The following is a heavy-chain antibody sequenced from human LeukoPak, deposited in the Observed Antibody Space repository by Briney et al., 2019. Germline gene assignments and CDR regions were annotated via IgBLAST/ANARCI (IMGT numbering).Heavy chain of an antibody. V-gene: IGHV3-48*01. Sequence: GGSLRLSCAASGFTFSSYSMNWVRQAPGKGLEWVSYISSSSSTIYYADSVKGRFTISRDNAKSPLYLQMNSLRAEDTAVYYCASWGTSGWYHYWGQGTLVTVSS. J-gene: IGHJ4*02. CDR1: GFTFSSYS. CDR3: ASWGTSGWYHY. CDR2: ISSSSSTI. D-gene: IGHD6-19*01.